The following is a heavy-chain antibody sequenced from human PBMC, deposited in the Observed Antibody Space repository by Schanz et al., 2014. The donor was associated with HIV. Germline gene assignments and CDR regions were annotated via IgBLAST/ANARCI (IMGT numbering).Heavy chain of an antibody. D-gene: IGHD6-6*01. CDR2: INQDASTI. CDR1: GFRFSDFW. V-gene: IGHV3-7*01. J-gene: IGHJ6*02. Sequence: DVQLVESGGGLVQSGGSLRLSCVASGFRFSDFWMNWVRLIPGKGLEWVANINQDASTIRYVDSVKGRFTISRDNAKNSLHLQMNSLRGDDTALYYCATTLYPYTSSSDYYYGMDVWGQGTTVTVSS. CDR3: ATTLYPYTSSSDYYYGMDV.